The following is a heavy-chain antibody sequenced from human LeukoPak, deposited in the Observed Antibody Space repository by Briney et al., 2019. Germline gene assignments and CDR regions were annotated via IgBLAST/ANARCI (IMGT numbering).Heavy chain of an antibody. Sequence: SETLSLTCSVSGGSIRRSSDSWGWIRQPPGKGLEWIGSLYYSGSTYYNPSLKSRVTISVDTSKNQISLKLTLVAAADTAVYYCGRLDGDYDLYYYQYVAVWGKGTTVTVSS. CDR3: GRLDGDYDLYYYQYVAV. D-gene: IGHD4-17*01. CDR1: GGSIRRSSDS. CDR2: LYYSGST. V-gene: IGHV4-39*01. J-gene: IGHJ6*03.